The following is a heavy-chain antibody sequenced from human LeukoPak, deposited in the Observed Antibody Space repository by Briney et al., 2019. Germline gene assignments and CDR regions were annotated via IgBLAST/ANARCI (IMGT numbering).Heavy chain of an antibody. CDR2: INHSGST. J-gene: IGHJ4*02. D-gene: IGHD3-22*01. CDR3: AKAWGIGEYYDSITPADY. V-gene: IGHV4-34*01. CDR1: GFSFSSYW. Sequence: LRLSCAAAGFSFSSYWMSWVRQPPGKGLEWIGEINHSGSTNYNPSLKSRVTISVDTSKNQFSLKLSSVTAEDTAVYYCAKAWGIGEYYDSITPADYWGQGTLVTVSS.